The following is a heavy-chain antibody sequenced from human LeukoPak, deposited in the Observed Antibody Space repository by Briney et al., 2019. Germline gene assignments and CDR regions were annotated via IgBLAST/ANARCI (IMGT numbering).Heavy chain of an antibody. Sequence: GGSLRLSCAASGFTFSSYEMNWVRQAPGKGLEWVSYISSSGSTIYYADSVKGRFTISGDNAKNSLYLQMNSLRAEDTAVYYCARGGYCSGGSCRWFDPWGQGTLVTVSS. D-gene: IGHD2-15*01. CDR1: GFTFSSYE. J-gene: IGHJ5*02. V-gene: IGHV3-48*03. CDR3: ARGGYCSGGSCRWFDP. CDR2: ISSSGSTI.